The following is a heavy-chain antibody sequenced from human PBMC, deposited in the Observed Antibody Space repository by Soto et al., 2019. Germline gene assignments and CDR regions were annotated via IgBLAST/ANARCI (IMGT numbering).Heavy chain of an antibody. Sequence: ASVKVSCKASGYTFTSYGISWVRQAPGQGLEWMGWISAYNGNTNYAQKLQGRVTMTTDTSTSTAYMELRSLRSDDTAMYYCARDHCSSIRRSLTNWFDPWGQGTLVTVSS. D-gene: IGHD2-2*01. J-gene: IGHJ5*02. CDR2: ISAYNGNT. CDR3: ARDHCSSIRRSLTNWFDP. V-gene: IGHV1-18*01. CDR1: GYTFTSYG.